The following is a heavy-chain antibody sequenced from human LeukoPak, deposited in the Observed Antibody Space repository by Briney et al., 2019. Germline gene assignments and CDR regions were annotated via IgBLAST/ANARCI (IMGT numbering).Heavy chain of an antibody. Sequence: PSETLSLTCSVSGGSFSSSCCYWAWIRQPPGKGLEWLASIYYGGDTYYNPSLKSRVNMSVDTSKNQFSLSLSSLTAADTALYYCAKHLDGPRGPFYFDYGGQ. D-gene: IGHD3-3*01. CDR1: GGSFSSSCCY. CDR2: IYYGGDT. CDR3: AKHLDGPRGPFYFDY. J-gene: IGHJ4*02. V-gene: IGHV4-39*01.